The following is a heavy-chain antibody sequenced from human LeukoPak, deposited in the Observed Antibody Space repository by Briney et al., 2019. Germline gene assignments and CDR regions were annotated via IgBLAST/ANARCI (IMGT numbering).Heavy chain of an antibody. CDR2: ISSSGNTI. Sequence: GGSLRLSCIASKFTFGDYGMNWVRQVPGKGLEWVSFISSSGNTIYYTDSVKGRFTISRDNAKNSVNLQMSSLREEDTAVYYCVRDWGNDREFDYWGQGTLVTVSS. D-gene: IGHD3-16*02. V-gene: IGHV3-48*02. CDR1: KFTFGDYG. CDR3: VRDWGNDREFDY. J-gene: IGHJ4*02.